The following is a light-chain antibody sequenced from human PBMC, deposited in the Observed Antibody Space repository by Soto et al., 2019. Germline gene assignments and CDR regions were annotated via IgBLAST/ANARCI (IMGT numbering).Light chain of an antibody. CDR2: DVS. Sequence: QSVLTQPASVSGSPGQSITISCTGTSSDVGAYNYVSWYQHYPGRAPKLMIYDVSNRPSGLSDRFSGSKSGSTASLTISGLQAEDESDYYCSSYTSSNTVLFGGGTKLTVL. V-gene: IGLV2-14*03. J-gene: IGLJ2*01. CDR3: SSYTSSNTVL. CDR1: SSDVGAYNY.